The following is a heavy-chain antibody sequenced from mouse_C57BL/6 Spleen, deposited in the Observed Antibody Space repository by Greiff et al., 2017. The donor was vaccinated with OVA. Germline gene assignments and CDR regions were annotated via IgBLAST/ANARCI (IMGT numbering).Heavy chain of an antibody. V-gene: IGHV3-6*01. Sequence: EVKLVESGPGLVKPSQSLSLTCSVTGYSITSGYYWNWIRQFPGNKLEWMGYISYDGSNNYNPSLKNRISITRDTSKNQFFLKLNSVTTEDTATYYCAREGGLYYFDYWGQGTTLTVSS. CDR3: AREGGLYYFDY. CDR2: ISYDGSN. J-gene: IGHJ2*01. CDR1: GYSITSGYY.